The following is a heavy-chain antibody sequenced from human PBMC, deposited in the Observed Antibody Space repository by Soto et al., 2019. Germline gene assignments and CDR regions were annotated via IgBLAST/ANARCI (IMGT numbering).Heavy chain of an antibody. CDR2: INHSGST. CDR3: ARGMLWPTTKLNY. V-gene: IGHV4-34*01. D-gene: IGHD2-2*01. J-gene: IGHJ4*02. CDR1: GGSFSGYY. Sequence: TSETLSLTCAVYGGSFSGYYWSWIRQPPGKGLEWIGEINHSGSTNYNPSLKSRVTISVDTSKNQFSLKLSSVTAADTAVYYCARGMLWPTTKLNYWGQGTLVTVSS.